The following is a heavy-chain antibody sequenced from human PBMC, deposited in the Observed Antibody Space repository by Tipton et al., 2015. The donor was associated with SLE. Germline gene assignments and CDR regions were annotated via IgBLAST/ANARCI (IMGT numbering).Heavy chain of an antibody. Sequence: SLRLSCAASGFAFSKYAMNWVRQAPGKGLEWVSGIGGISGTIDYADSVKGRFTILRDNSNNTVFLQMSTLRVEDTAIYYCAKGVVRGVNPYYGMDAWGQGTTVTVSS. D-gene: IGHD3-10*01. CDR3: AKGVVRGVNPYYGMDA. V-gene: IGHV3-23*01. CDR2: IGGISGTI. J-gene: IGHJ6*02. CDR1: GFAFSKYA.